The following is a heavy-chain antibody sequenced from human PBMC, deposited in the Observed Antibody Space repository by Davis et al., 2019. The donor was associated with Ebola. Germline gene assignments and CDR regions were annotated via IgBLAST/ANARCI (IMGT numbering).Heavy chain of an antibody. J-gene: IGHJ3*02. CDR3: AHPQYYYGSGSYSFDI. CDR2: IYWDDDK. CDR1: GFSLSTSGVG. D-gene: IGHD3-10*01. Sequence: SGLTLVTPTQTLTLTCTFSGFSLSTSGVGVGWIRQPPGKALEWLALIYWDDDKRYSPSLKSRLTITKDTSKNQVVLTMTNMDPVDTATYYCAHPQYYYGSGSYSFDIWGQGTMVTVSS. V-gene: IGHV2-5*02.